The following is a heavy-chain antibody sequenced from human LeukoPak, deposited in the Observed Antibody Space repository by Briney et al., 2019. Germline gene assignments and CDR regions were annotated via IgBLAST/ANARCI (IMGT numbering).Heavy chain of an antibody. Sequence: GGSLRLSCAASGFTFSSYGMHWVRQAPGKGLEWVAFIRYDGSNKYYADSVKGRFTISRDNSKNTLYLQMNSLRAEDTAVYYCAKGPKWELPGYFDYWGQGTLVTVSS. D-gene: IGHD1-26*01. CDR2: IRYDGSNK. CDR3: AKGPKWELPGYFDY. CDR1: GFTFSSYG. V-gene: IGHV3-30*02. J-gene: IGHJ4*02.